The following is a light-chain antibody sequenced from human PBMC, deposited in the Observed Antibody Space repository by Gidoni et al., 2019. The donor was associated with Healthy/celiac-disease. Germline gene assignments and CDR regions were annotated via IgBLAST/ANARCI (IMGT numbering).Light chain of an antibody. V-gene: IGKV3-20*01. J-gene: IGKJ4*01. CDR1: QSVSSSY. Sequence: IVLTQSPCTLSLSPGERATLSCRASQSVSSSYLAWYQQKPGQAPRLLIYGASSRATGIPDRFSGSGSGTDFTLTISRLEPEDFAVYYCQQYGSSPPGLTFGGGTKVEIK. CDR2: GAS. CDR3: QQYGSSPPGLT.